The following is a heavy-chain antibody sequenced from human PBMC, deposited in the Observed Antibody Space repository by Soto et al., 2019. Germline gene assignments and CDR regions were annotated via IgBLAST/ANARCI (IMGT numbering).Heavy chain of an antibody. Sequence: QVQLVESGGGVVQPGRSLRLSCAASGFTFSSYGMHWVRQAPGKGLEWVAVIWYDGSNKYYADSVKGRFTISRDNSKNTLYLQMNSLRAEDTAVYYCARGIIVWVPFGQRREFDYWGQGTLVTVSS. CDR1: GFTFSSYG. D-gene: IGHD6-25*01. CDR2: IWYDGSNK. J-gene: IGHJ4*02. CDR3: ARGIIVWVPFGQRREFDY. V-gene: IGHV3-33*01.